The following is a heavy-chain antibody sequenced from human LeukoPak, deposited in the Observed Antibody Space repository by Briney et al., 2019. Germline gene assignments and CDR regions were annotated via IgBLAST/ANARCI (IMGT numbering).Heavy chain of an antibody. CDR2: INAGNGNT. D-gene: IGHD1-26*01. V-gene: IGHV1-3*01. J-gene: IGHJ4*02. Sequence: ASVKVSCKASGYTFTSYAMHWVRQAPGQRLEWMGWINAGNGNTKYSQKFQGRVTITRNTSISTAYMELSSLRSEDTAVYYCARGDFSGSYYDYYFDYWGQGTLVTVSS. CDR3: ARGDFSGSYYDYYFDY. CDR1: GYTFTSYA.